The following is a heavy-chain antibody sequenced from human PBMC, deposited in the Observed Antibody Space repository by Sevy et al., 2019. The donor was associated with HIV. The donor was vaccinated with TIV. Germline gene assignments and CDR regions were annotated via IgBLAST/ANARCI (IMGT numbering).Heavy chain of an antibody. CDR2: ISYDGSNK. Sequence: GGSLRLSCAASGFTFSSYAMHWVRQAPGKGLEWVAVISYDGSNKYYADSVKGRFTSSRDNSKNTLYLQMNSLRAEDTAVYYCARALSGAGATTIDYWGQGTLVTVSS. V-gene: IGHV3-30*04. J-gene: IGHJ4*02. CDR1: GFTFSSYA. D-gene: IGHD1-26*01. CDR3: ARALSGAGATTIDY.